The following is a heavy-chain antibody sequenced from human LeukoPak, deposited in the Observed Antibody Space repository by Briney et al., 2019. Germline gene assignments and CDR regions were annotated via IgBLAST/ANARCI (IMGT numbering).Heavy chain of an antibody. D-gene: IGHD3-10*01. V-gene: IGHV4-59*01. CDR1: GGSIGSYY. CDR2: AYYSGST. Sequence: KASETLSLTCTVSGGSIGSYYWNWIRQPPGKALEWLGYAYYSGSTNYNPSLKTRLTISVDTSKAQFSLTLSSVTAADTAIYYCASRSGRNYYGMDVWGQGTTVIVSS. CDR3: ASRSGRNYYGMDV. J-gene: IGHJ6*02.